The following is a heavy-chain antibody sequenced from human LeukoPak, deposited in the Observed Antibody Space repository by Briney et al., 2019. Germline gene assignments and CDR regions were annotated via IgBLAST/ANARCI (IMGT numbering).Heavy chain of an antibody. CDR3: AGHGGLLEAAGY. CDR1: GYSFTNYW. Sequence: GECLKISCMGSGYSFTNYWIGCVRQMPGKGLEWMGIIYPGDSDTRYSPSVQGQVTISAAKSITTAFLQWSLLKAADTAMYYCAGHGGLLEAAGYWGRGTLVAVSS. J-gene: IGHJ4*02. V-gene: IGHV5-51*01. CDR2: IYPGDSDT. D-gene: IGHD6-13*01.